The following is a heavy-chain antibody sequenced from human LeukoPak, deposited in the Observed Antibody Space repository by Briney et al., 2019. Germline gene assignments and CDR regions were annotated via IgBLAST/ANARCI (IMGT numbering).Heavy chain of an antibody. V-gene: IGHV3-48*01. Sequence: GGSLRLSCAGSGFTFNTYSMNWVRQVPGKGLEWVSYISSSSNKVYYADSVKGRFTISRDSAKNSLFLQMNSLRADDTAVYYCARNFYCGGDCAISYFNYWGQGTLVTVSS. CDR1: GFTFNTYS. CDR3: ARNFYCGGDCAISYFNY. CDR2: ISSSSNKV. D-gene: IGHD2-21*02. J-gene: IGHJ4*02.